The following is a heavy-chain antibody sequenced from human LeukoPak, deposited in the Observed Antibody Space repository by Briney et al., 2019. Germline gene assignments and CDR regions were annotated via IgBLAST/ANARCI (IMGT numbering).Heavy chain of an antibody. CDR2: ISGSGGST. J-gene: IGHJ6*03. Sequence: GGSLRLSCAASGFTFSSYAMSWVRQAPGKGLEWVSAISGSGGSTYYADSVKGRFTISRDNSKNTLYLQMNSLRAEDTAVYYCAKVVTAMVLHYYYMDVWGKGTTVTISS. D-gene: IGHD5-18*01. V-gene: IGHV3-23*01. CDR1: GFTFSSYA. CDR3: AKVVTAMVLHYYYMDV.